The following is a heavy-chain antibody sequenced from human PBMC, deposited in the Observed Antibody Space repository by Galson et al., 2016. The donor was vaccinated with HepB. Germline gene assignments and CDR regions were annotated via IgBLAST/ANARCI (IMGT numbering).Heavy chain of an antibody. CDR3: ARGLAGAYLGYFDQ. J-gene: IGHJ4*02. D-gene: IGHD3-16*01. CDR1: GDSINSYY. V-gene: IGHV4-59*03. CDR2: IYYTGAS. Sequence: SETLSLTCSFYGDSINSYYWTWIRQPPGKGLEWIGYIYYTGASTQNPSLKSRVTISLETSKHKFPLKLRSVTAADPAVYYCARGLAGAYLGYFDQWGPGTLVTVSS.